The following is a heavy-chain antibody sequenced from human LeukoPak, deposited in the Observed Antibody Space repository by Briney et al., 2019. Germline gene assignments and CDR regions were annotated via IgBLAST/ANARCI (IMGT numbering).Heavy chain of an antibody. Sequence: ASVTVSCTASGYTFTNYGITWVRQAPGQGLEWMGIINPSGGSTSYAQKFQGRVTMTRDTSTSTVYMELSSLRSEDTAVYYCARSVVARRGMDVWGQGTTVTVSS. CDR1: GYTFTNYG. V-gene: IGHV1-46*01. CDR2: INPSGGST. D-gene: IGHD2-15*01. J-gene: IGHJ6*02. CDR3: ARSVVARRGMDV.